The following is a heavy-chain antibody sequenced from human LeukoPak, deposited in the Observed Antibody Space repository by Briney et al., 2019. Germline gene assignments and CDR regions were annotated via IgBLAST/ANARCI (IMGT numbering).Heavy chain of an antibody. J-gene: IGHJ4*02. D-gene: IGHD3-22*01. Sequence: GGSLRLSCAASGFPFSSFWMSWVRQAPGKGLAWVANIKQDGSEAYLVDSVKGRFTISRDNAKSSLFLQMNSLRAEDSAVYYCARAPPRHYYDNTEYYFDYWGRGTLVTVSS. CDR1: GFPFSSFW. CDR2: IKQDGSEA. CDR3: ARAPPRHYYDNTEYYFDY. V-gene: IGHV3-7*02.